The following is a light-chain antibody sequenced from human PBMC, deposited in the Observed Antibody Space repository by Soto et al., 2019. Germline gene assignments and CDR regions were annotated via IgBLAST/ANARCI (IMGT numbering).Light chain of an antibody. CDR3: CSYAGSPFV. J-gene: IGLJ1*01. Sequence: QSVLTQPRSVSGSPGQSGTISCTGTSSAVGGYNYVSWYQHHPGKAPKLMIYDVSKRPSGVPDRFSGSKSGHTASLTISGLQAEDGADYYGCSYAGSPFVFGTGTKLTVL. V-gene: IGLV2-11*01. CDR2: DVS. CDR1: SSAVGGYNY.